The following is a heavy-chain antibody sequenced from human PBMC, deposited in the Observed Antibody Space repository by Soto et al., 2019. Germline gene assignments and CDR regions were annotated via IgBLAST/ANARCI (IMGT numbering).Heavy chain of an antibody. CDR1: GFTFSSYW. D-gene: IGHD6-13*01. Sequence: GGSLRLSCAASGFTFSSYWMSWVRQAPGKGLEWVANIKQDGSEKYYVDSVKGRFTISRDNAKNSLYLQMNSLRAEDTAVYYCSSGYSSSPRRSSRWMDVWGQGTTVTVSS. V-gene: IGHV3-7*05. CDR2: IKQDGSEK. J-gene: IGHJ6*02. CDR3: SSGYSSSPRRSSRWMDV.